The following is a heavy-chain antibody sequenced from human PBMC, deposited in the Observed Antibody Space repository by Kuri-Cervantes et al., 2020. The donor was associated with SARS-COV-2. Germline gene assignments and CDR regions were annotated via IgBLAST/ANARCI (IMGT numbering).Heavy chain of an antibody. Sequence: LSLTCAASGFTFSSYGMHWVRQAPGKGLEWVAFIRYDGSNKYYADSVKGRFTISIDNSKNTLYLQMNSLRAEDTAVYYCAKERDSLRTSGIAAAGTGFDYWGQGTLVTVSS. D-gene: IGHD6-13*01. V-gene: IGHV3-30*02. CDR3: AKERDSLRTSGIAAAGTGFDY. CDR2: IRYDGSNK. CDR1: GFTFSSYG. J-gene: IGHJ4*02.